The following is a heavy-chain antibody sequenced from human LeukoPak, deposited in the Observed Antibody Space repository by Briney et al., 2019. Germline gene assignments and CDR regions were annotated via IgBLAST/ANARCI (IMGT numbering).Heavy chain of an antibody. Sequence: GGSLRLSCAASGFTFSSYSMNWVRQAPGKGLEWVSHITASGTAMFYADSVKGRFTISRDNAKNSLYLQMNSLRDEDTAVYYCARDQEGFDYWGQGTLVTVSS. CDR1: GFTFSSYS. CDR3: ARDQEGFDY. V-gene: IGHV3-48*02. J-gene: IGHJ4*02. CDR2: ITASGTAM.